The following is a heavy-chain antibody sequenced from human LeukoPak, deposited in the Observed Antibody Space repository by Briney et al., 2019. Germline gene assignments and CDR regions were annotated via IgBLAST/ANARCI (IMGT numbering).Heavy chain of an antibody. D-gene: IGHD3-22*01. CDR1: GFTFSSYW. CDR2: IKQDGSEK. J-gene: IGHJ4*02. Sequence: QPGGSLRLSCAASGFTFSSYWMSWVRQAPGKGLEWVANIKQDGSEKYYVDSVKGRFTISRDNAKNSLYLQMNSLRAEDTALYYCAKVSGLEVRITSYFDYWGQGTLVTVSS. V-gene: IGHV3-7*03. CDR3: AKVSGLEVRITSYFDY.